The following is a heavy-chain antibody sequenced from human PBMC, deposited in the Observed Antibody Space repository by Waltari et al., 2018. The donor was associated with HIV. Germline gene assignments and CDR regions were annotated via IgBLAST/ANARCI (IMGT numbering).Heavy chain of an antibody. V-gene: IGHV2-5*01. CDR3: SHHLYIAVAGINYGMDI. CDR1: GFSLSTGGVG. CDR2: IYWNDDK. D-gene: IGHD6-19*01. Sequence: QITLQESGPTLVKPTQTLTLTCTFSGFSLSTGGVGVGWIRQPPGKALEWLALIYWNDDKGYSPSLRSRLTITKDTSKNQVVLTMTNMDPVDTATYYCSHHLYIAVAGINYGMDIWGQGTTVTVSS. J-gene: IGHJ6*02.